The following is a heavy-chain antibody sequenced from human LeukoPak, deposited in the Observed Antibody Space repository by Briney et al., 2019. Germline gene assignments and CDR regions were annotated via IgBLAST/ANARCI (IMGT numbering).Heavy chain of an antibody. CDR1: GGSISSSSYY. V-gene: IGHV4-39*01. Sequence: SETLSLTCTVSGGSISSSSYYWGWIRQPPGKGLEWIGSIYYSGSTYYNPSLKSRVTISVDTSKNQFSLKLSSVTAADTAAYYCASSYYDILTGYYPYFDYWGQGTLVTVSS. CDR3: ASSYYDILTGYYPYFDY. J-gene: IGHJ4*02. D-gene: IGHD3-9*01. CDR2: IYYSGST.